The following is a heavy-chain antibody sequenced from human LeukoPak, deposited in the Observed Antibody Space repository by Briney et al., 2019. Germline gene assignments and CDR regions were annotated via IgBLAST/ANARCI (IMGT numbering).Heavy chain of an antibody. CDR3: ARGLSSSASYYFDY. V-gene: IGHV1-18*01. CDR1: GYTFTSYG. CDR2: ISAYSGDT. D-gene: IGHD6-6*01. J-gene: IGHJ4*02. Sequence: ASVKVSCTASGYTFTSYGISWVRQAPGQGLEWMGWISAYSGDTNYAQKFQGRVTMTRDTSTSTVYMELSSLRSEDTAVYYCARGLSSSASYYFDYWGQGTLVTVSS.